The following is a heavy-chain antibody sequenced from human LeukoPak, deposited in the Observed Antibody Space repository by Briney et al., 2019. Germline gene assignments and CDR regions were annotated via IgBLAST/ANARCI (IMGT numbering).Heavy chain of an antibody. V-gene: IGHV1-2*06. D-gene: IGHD6-13*01. CDR2: INPYSGDT. J-gene: IGHJ4*02. Sequence: ASVKVSCKASGYTFTGYHIHWVRQAPGQGLEWMGRINPYSGDTNFAQKFQGRFTMTRDTSTTTAYMDLSSLTPDDTAVYFCARDQGSLTRSWYTGYWGQGTQVTVSS. CDR3: ARDQGSLTRSWYTGY. CDR1: GYTFTGYH.